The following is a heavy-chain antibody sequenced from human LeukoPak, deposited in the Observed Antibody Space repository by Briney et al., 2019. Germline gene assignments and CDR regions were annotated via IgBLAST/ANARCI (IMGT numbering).Heavy chain of an antibody. Sequence: ASVKVSCKASGYTFTGYYLHWVRQAPGQGLEWMGWINPKSGGTNYAQKFQGRVTMTRDTSISTAYMELSRLRSDDTAVYYCAREVTSVVVAADDAFDIWGQGTMVTVSA. CDR1: GYTFTGYY. V-gene: IGHV1-2*02. CDR2: INPKSGGT. D-gene: IGHD2-15*01. J-gene: IGHJ3*02. CDR3: AREVTSVVVAADDAFDI.